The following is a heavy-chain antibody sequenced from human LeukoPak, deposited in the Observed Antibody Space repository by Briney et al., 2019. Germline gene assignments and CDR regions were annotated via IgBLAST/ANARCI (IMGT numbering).Heavy chain of an antibody. CDR3: ARGAVATINDY. Sequence: SETLSLTCTVSGVSINNYFWSWIRQPPGKGLEWIGYIYYTGRTDYNPSLRSRVTLSLDTSKNQFSLKLSSVTAADTAVYYCARGAVATINDYWGQGTLVTVSS. V-gene: IGHV4-59*12. CDR2: IYYTGRT. J-gene: IGHJ4*02. D-gene: IGHD5-12*01. CDR1: GVSINNYF.